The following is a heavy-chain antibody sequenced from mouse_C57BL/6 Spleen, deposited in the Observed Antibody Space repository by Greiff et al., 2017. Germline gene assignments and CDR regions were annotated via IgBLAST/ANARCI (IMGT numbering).Heavy chain of an antibody. CDR1: GYAFSSSW. V-gene: IGHV1-82*01. J-gene: IGHJ3*01. CDR3: ARDCGKGAY. CDR2: IYPGDGDT. D-gene: IGHD1-1*02. Sequence: QVHVKQSGPELVKPGASVKISCTASGYAFSSSWMHWVKQRPGKGLEWIGRIYPGDGDTNYTGKFKGKATLTADKSSSTAYLQLSSLTSEDSAVSFGARDCGKGAYWGQGTLVTVSA.